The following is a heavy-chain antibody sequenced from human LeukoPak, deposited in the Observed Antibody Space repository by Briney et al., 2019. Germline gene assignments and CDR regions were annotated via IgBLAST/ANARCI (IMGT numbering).Heavy chain of an antibody. CDR3: ARHRGLAAAGTEIDY. CDR2: IYYSGST. V-gene: IGHV4-61*08. J-gene: IGHJ4*02. D-gene: IGHD6-13*01. Sequence: SQTLSLTCTVSGGSISSGGYYWSWIRQPPGKGLEWIGYIYYSGSTNYNPSLKSRVTISVDTSKNQFSLKLSSVTAADTAVYYCARHRGLAAAGTEIDYWGQGTLVTVSS. CDR1: GGSISSGGYY.